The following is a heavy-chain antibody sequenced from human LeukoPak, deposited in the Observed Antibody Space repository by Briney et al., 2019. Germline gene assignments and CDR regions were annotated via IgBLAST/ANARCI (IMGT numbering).Heavy chain of an antibody. CDR3: TKARDDYGVDTIDS. D-gene: IGHD3-3*01. J-gene: IGHJ4*02. CDR2: ISGSGDTT. Sequence: GGSLRLSCAASGFTFSIHAMSWVRQAPGKGLEWVSDISGSGDTTYYADSVKGRFTISRDNSKNTVNLQMNSLRAEDTAIYYCTKARDDYGVDTIDSWGQGTLVTVSS. V-gene: IGHV3-23*01. CDR1: GFTFSIHA.